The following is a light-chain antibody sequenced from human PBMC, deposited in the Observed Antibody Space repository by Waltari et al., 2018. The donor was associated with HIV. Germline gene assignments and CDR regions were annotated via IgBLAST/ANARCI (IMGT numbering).Light chain of an antibody. CDR2: LGS. CDR3: MQALQTPPT. CDR1: QSLLHSNGYNY. J-gene: IGKJ1*01. Sequence: DIAMTQSPLSLPVTPGDPASIPLRPSQSLLHSNGYNYLDWYLQKPGQSPQLLIYLGSNRASGVPDRFSGSGSGTDFTLKISRVEAEDVGVYYCMQALQTPPTFGQGTKVEIK. V-gene: IGKV2-28*01.